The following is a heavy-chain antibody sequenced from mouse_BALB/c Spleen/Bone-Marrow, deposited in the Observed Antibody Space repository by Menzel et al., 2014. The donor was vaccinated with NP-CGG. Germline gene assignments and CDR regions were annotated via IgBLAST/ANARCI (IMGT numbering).Heavy chain of an antibody. CDR1: GFSLTSYD. J-gene: IGHJ2*01. V-gene: IGHV2-9-2*01. Sequence: QVQLKQSGPGLVAPSQSLSITCTVSGFSLTSYDISWIRQPPGKGLEWLGVIWTGGDTNYNPAFMSRLSISKDNSKSQVFLKMNSLQTDDTAIYNCVRDQSSGYPFFDYWGHGTTLTVSS. D-gene: IGHD3-1*01. CDR2: IWTGGDT. CDR3: VRDQSSGYPFFDY.